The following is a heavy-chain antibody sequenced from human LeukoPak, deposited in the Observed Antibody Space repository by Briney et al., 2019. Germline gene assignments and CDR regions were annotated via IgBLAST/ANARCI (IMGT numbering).Heavy chain of an antibody. CDR1: GGSISSIDYY. D-gene: IGHD6-13*01. CDR3: ATLSGSSWYFDY. Sequence: SETLSLTCTVCGGSISSIDYYWGWVRQSPGKGLEWIGSIYYDGSTDYNPSLKSRVTISVDTSKNQLSLQMTSVTAADTAVYYCATLSGSSWYFDYWGQGTLVTVSS. CDR2: IYYDGST. V-gene: IGHV4-39*01. J-gene: IGHJ4*02.